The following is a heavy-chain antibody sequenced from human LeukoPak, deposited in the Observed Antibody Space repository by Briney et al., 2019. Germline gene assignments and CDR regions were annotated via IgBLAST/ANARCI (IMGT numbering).Heavy chain of an antibody. D-gene: IGHD3-9*01. CDR1: GYTFTGYY. Sequence: ASVKVSCKASGYTFTGYYMHWVRQAPGQGLEWMGWINPNSGGTNYAQKFQGRVTMTRDTSISTAYMELSRLRSDDPAVYYCARDADYDILTGYLNYWGQGTLVTVSS. CDR2: INPNSGGT. V-gene: IGHV1-2*02. J-gene: IGHJ4*02. CDR3: ARDADYDILTGYLNY.